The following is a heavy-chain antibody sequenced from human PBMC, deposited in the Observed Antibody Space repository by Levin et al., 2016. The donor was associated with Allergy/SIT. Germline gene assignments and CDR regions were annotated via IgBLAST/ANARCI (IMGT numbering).Heavy chain of an antibody. Sequence: GESLKISCAASGFTFSSYWMSWVRQAPGKGLEWVSSITNTGITTYYAGSVKGRFTVSRDNSKNSLYLQMNSLRAEDTALYYCAKSPSPWQQLDNWGQGILVTVSS. CDR3: AKSPSPWQQLDN. D-gene: IGHD6-13*01. V-gene: IGHV3-23*01. J-gene: IGHJ4*02. CDR2: ITNTGITT. CDR1: GFTFSSYW.